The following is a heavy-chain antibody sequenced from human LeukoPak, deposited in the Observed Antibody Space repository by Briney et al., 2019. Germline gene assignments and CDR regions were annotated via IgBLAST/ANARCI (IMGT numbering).Heavy chain of an antibody. Sequence: SVKVSCRASGGTFSSYAISWVRQAPGQGLEWMGGIIPIFGTANYAQKFQGRVTITTDESTSTAYMELSSLRSEDTAVYYCARSSFRPYYDFWSGSFLGFDPWGQGTLVTASS. J-gene: IGHJ5*02. V-gene: IGHV1-69*05. CDR1: GGTFSSYA. D-gene: IGHD3-3*01. CDR3: ARSSFRPYYDFWSGSFLGFDP. CDR2: IIPIFGTA.